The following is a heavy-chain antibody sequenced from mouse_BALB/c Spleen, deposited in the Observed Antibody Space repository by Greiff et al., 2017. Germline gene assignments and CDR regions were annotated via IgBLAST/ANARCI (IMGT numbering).Heavy chain of an antibody. V-gene: IGHV5-6-5*01. J-gene: IGHJ2*01. D-gene: IGHD1-1*01. CDR1: GFTFSSYA. CDR3: ARGRTTVVAPDY. CDR2: ISSGGST. Sequence: EVQRVESGGGLVKPGGSLKLSCAASGFTFSSYAMSWVRQTPEKRLEWVASISSGGSTYYPDSVKGRFTISRDNARNILYLQMSSLRSEDTAMYYCARGRTTVVAPDYWGQGTTLTVSS.